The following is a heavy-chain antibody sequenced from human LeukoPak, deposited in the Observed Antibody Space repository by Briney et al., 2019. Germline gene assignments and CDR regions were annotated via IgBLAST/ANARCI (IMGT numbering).Heavy chain of an antibody. Sequence: GGSLRLSCAVSGFTFSSYSMNWVRQAPGKGLEWVSYISSTGSTIYYADSVKGRFTITRDNAKNSLYLQMNSLRAEDTAVYYCARALPSPLYSGSYADAFDIWGQGTMVTVSS. J-gene: IGHJ3*02. CDR1: GFTFSSYS. CDR2: ISSTGSTI. CDR3: ARALPSPLYSGSYADAFDI. D-gene: IGHD1-26*01. V-gene: IGHV3-48*04.